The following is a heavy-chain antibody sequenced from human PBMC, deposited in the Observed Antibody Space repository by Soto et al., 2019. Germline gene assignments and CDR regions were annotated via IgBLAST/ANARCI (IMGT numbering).Heavy chain of an antibody. V-gene: IGHV4-59*01. D-gene: IGHD2-15*01. CDR3: ARDLLNGYSLDY. CDR2: IYYSGRT. CDR1: GGSLSNYF. J-gene: IGHJ4*02. Sequence: PSETLSLTCTVSGGSLSNYFWGWVRQPPGKGLEWIGYIYYSGRTDYNPSLKSRVTISVDTSKNQFSLRLSSVTAADTAVYYCARDLLNGYSLDYWGQG.